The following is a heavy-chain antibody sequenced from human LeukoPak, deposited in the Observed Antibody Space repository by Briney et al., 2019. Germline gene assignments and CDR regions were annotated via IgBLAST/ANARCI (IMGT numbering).Heavy chain of an antibody. V-gene: IGHV4-39*07. J-gene: IGHJ5*02. CDR3: ARDGEARFDP. CDR2: IYYSGST. CDR1: GGSISSSSYY. Sequence: PSETLSLTCTVSGGSISSSSYYWGWIRQPPGKGLEWIGSIYYSGSTYYNPSLKSRVTISVDTSKNQFSLKLSSVTAADTAVYYCARDGEARFDPWGQGTLVTVSS. D-gene: IGHD3-3*01.